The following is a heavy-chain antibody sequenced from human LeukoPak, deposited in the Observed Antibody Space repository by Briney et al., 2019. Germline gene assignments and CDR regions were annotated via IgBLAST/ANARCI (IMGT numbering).Heavy chain of an antibody. J-gene: IGHJ5*02. CDR1: GYSFINYW. CDR2: INPNSGAT. CDR3: ARGEGIATTGAGGLWFDP. D-gene: IGHD1-1*01. Sequence: GESLKISCKGSGYSFINYWIGWVRQAPGQGFEWMGWINPNSGATNYAQKFQGRVIMTRDTSISTAYMELSRLRSDDTAVYYCARGEGIATTGAGGLWFDPWGQGTLVTVSS. V-gene: IGHV1-2*02.